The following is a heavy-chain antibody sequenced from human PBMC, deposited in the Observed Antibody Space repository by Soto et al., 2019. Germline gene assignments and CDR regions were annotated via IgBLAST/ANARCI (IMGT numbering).Heavy chain of an antibody. Sequence: GSLRLSCAASGFTFSSYWMSWVRQAPGKGLEWVANIKQDGSEKYYVDSVKGRFTISRDNAKNSLYLQMNGLRAEDTAVYYCARDMDCSSTSCYTELYYYYGMDVWGQGTTVTVSS. CDR2: IKQDGSEK. CDR1: GFTFSSYW. D-gene: IGHD2-2*02. V-gene: IGHV3-7*03. CDR3: ARDMDCSSTSCYTELYYYYGMDV. J-gene: IGHJ6*02.